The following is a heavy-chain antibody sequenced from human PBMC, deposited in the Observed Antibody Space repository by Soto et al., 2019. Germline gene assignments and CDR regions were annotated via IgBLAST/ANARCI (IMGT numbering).Heavy chain of an antibody. CDR3: TTDRGVAGLWSPSLSMDV. Sequence: EVQLVESGGGLVKPGGSLRLSCAASGFTLSNAWMSWVRQAPGRGLEWVGRIKSKTDGGTTDYAAPVKGRFTISRDDSKTKLYLQMNSMKTEDTAVYYCTTDRGVAGLWSPSLSMDVWGHGTTVTVSS. CDR2: IKSKTDGGTT. CDR1: GFTLSNAW. J-gene: IGHJ6*02. V-gene: IGHV3-15*01. D-gene: IGHD2-15*01.